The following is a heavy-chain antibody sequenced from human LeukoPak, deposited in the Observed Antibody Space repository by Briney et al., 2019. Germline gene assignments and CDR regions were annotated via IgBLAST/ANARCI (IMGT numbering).Heavy chain of an antibody. V-gene: IGHV1-24*01. CDR1: GSTLTEFS. J-gene: IGHJ4*02. CDR3: VRGRTGSIATAGRY. D-gene: IGHD6-6*01. Sequence: ASVKVSCKLSGSTLTEFSIHWVRPAHGKGLEWLGRLDPEDGETILSQKFQDRVALTADTSTSTAYMDMSRLRSEDTAVYFCVRGRTGSIATAGRYWGRGTLVTVSS. CDR2: LDPEDGET.